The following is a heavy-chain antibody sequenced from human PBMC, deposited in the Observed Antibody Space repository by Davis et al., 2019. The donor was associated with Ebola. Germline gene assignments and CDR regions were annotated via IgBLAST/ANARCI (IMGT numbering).Heavy chain of an antibody. CDR2: LGLSADT. Sequence: ESLKISCAASGFVCSSYVMSWVRRAPGKGLEWVSTLGLSADTYYADSVKGRFTISRDNSKNTLYLQMNSLRAEDTAVYYCARDSDDYSFDYWGQGTLVTVSS. CDR1: GFVCSSYV. D-gene: IGHD4-11*01. V-gene: IGHV3-23*01. CDR3: ARDSDDYSFDY. J-gene: IGHJ4*02.